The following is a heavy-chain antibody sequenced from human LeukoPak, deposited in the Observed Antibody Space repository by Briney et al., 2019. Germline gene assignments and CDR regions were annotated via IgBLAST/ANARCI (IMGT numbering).Heavy chain of an antibody. CDR1: GFSFGNYA. V-gene: IGHV3-23*01. J-gene: IGHJ5*01. Sequence: GGSLRLSCVASGFSFGNYAMSWVRQAPGKGLQWVSQISGTGGATWYAGFARDRFTISRDKSKKTLYLQMSGLRVEDTAMYYCVKDPRDTYGTNWFVSWGQGTLLIVSS. CDR3: VKDPRDTYGTNWFVS. CDR2: ISGTGGAT. D-gene: IGHD2-21*01.